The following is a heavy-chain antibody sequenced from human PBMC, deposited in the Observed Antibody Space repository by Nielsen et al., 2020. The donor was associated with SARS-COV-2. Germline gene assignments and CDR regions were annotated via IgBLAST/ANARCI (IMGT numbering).Heavy chain of an antibody. CDR1: GFTFSSYS. V-gene: IGHV3-21*04. Sequence: GESLKISCAASGFTFSSYSMNWVRQAPGKGLEWVSSISSSSSYIYYADSVKGRFTISRDNAKNSLYLQMNSLRAEDTAVYYCARESQYYDFWSGYYIHFDYWGQGTLVTVSS. J-gene: IGHJ4*02. CDR3: ARESQYYDFWSGYYIHFDY. D-gene: IGHD3-3*01. CDR2: ISSSSSYI.